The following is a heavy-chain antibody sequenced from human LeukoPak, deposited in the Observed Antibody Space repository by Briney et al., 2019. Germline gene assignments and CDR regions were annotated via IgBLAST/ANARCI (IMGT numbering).Heavy chain of an antibody. J-gene: IGHJ4*02. CDR2: ISSSSSYI. V-gene: IGHV3-21*01. Sequence: KPGGSLRLSCAASGFTFSSYSMNWVRQAPGKGLEWVSSISSSSSYIYYADSVKGRFTISRDSAKNSLYLQMNSLRAEDTAVYYCARDFRAYSSSWNYWGQGTLVTVSS. CDR3: ARDFRAYSSSWNY. D-gene: IGHD6-6*01. CDR1: GFTFSSYS.